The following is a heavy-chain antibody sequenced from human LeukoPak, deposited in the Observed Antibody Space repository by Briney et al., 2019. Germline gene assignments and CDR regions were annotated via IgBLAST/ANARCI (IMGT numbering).Heavy chain of an antibody. CDR3: ARESGGYYDFWSGYLYYFDY. CDR2: INWNGGST. CDR1: GFTFGDYG. V-gene: IGHV3-20*04. Sequence: GGSLRLSCAASGFTFGDYGMSWVRQAPGKGLEWVSGINWNGGSTGYADSVKGRFTISRDNAKNSLYLQMNSLRAEDTALYYCARESGGYYDFWSGYLYYFDYWGQGTLVTVSS. D-gene: IGHD3-3*01. J-gene: IGHJ4*02.